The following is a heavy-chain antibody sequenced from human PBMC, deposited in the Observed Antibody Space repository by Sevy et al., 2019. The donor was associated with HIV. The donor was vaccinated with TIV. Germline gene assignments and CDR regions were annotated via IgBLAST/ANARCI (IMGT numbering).Heavy chain of an antibody. J-gene: IGHJ3*02. CDR2: INQDGSED. CDR1: GFPFSRNW. Sequence: GGSLRLSCAASGFPFSRNWMTWVRQAPGKGLEWVANINQDGSEDYYVDSVKGRFTISIDNAKNSVYLQMNSLIAEDTAVYYCSTPPTTVDVFDIWGHGTMVTVSS. V-gene: IGHV3-7*03. CDR3: STPPTTVDVFDI. D-gene: IGHD4-17*01.